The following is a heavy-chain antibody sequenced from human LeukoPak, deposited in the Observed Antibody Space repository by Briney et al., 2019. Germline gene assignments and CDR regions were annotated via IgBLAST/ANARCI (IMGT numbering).Heavy chain of an antibody. CDR1: GYTISDYF. J-gene: IGHJ4*02. Sequence: ASVRVSCKASGYTISDYFIHWVRQAPGQGLEWMGWINPNTNGINYAQKLQGRVIMTRDTSINTAYMELRSLTSDDTAIYYCASARYSGHEPFDFWGQGTLVTVST. D-gene: IGHD5-12*01. CDR2: INPNTNGI. CDR3: ASARYSGHEPFDF. V-gene: IGHV1-2*02.